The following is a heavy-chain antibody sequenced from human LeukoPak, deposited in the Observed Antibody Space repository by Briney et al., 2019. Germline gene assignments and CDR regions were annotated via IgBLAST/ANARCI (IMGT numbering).Heavy chain of an antibody. V-gene: IGHV3-7*01. CDR3: AREIEDRGFYLIAAAGPNFDY. Sequence: GGSLRLSCAASGFTFSSYWMSWVRQAPGKGLEWVANIKQDGSEKYYVDSVKGRFTISRDNAKNSLYLQMNSLRAEDTAVYYCAREIEDRGFYLIAAAGPNFDYWGQGTLVTVSS. CDR1: GFTFSSYW. D-gene: IGHD6-13*01. J-gene: IGHJ4*02. CDR2: IKQDGSEK.